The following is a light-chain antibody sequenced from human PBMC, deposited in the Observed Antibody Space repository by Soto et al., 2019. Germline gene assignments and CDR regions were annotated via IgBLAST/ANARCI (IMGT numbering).Light chain of an antibody. CDR2: GAS. CDR1: QSVGSN. V-gene: IGKV3-15*01. Sequence: EIVMTQSPATLSVSPGERATLSCRASQSVGSNLAWYQQKPGQAPRLLIYGASTRATGVEARFSGSGYGTEFTLTISGLQSEDFSVYYCQQYHDWPPRTFGQGTKVDIK. J-gene: IGKJ2*01. CDR3: QQYHDWPPRT.